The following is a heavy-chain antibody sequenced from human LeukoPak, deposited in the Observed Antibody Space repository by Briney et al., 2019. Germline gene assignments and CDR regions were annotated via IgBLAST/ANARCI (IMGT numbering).Heavy chain of an antibody. CDR3: ARGAVSYCGGDCYEEYFQH. CDR1: GFTFSDYY. D-gene: IGHD2-21*02. Sequence: PGGSLRLSCAASGFTFSDYYMSWIRQAPGKGLECVSYISSSGSTIYYADSVKGRFTISRDNAKNSLYLQMNSLRAEDTAVYYCARGAVSYCGGDCYEEYFQHWGQGTLVTVSS. J-gene: IGHJ1*01. CDR2: ISSSGSTI. V-gene: IGHV3-11*04.